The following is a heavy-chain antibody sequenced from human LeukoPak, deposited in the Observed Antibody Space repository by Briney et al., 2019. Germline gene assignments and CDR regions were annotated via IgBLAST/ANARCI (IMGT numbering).Heavy chain of an antibody. CDR3: AREEYSSSWYDARYYYYMDV. D-gene: IGHD6-13*01. CDR2: INHSGST. Sequence: PSETLSLTCAVYGGSFSGYYWSWIRQPPGKGLEWIGEINHSGSTNYNPSLKSRVTISVDTSKNQFSLKLSSVTAADTAVYYCAREEYSSSWYDARYYYYMDVWGKGTTVTVSS. J-gene: IGHJ6*03. V-gene: IGHV4-34*01. CDR1: GGSFSGYY.